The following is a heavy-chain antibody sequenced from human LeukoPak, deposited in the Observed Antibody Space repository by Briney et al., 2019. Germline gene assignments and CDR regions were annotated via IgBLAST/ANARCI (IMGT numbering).Heavy chain of an antibody. Sequence: PGRSLRLSCAASGFTFSSYGMHWVRQAPGKGLEWVSAISGSGGSTYYADSVKGRFTISGDNSKNTLYLQLNSLRAEDTAVYYCAKLAVAWSDPCWFDPWGQGTLVTVSS. V-gene: IGHV3-23*01. CDR1: GFTFSSYG. J-gene: IGHJ5*02. CDR3: AKLAVAWSDPCWFDP. CDR2: ISGSGGST. D-gene: IGHD6-19*01.